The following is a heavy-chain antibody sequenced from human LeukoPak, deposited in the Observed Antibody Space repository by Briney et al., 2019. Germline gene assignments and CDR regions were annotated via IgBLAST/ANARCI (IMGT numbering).Heavy chain of an antibody. J-gene: IGHJ4*02. CDR3: ARRRSSRYYYDSSGNLTPLDY. Sequence: SETLSLTCAVSGGSISSSNWWSWVRQPPGKGLEWIGEIYHSGSTNYNPSLKSRVTISVDKSKNQFSLKLSSVTAADTAVYYCARRRSSRYYYDSSGNLTPLDYWGQGTLVTVSS. D-gene: IGHD3-22*01. CDR2: IYHSGST. V-gene: IGHV4-4*02. CDR1: GGSISSSNW.